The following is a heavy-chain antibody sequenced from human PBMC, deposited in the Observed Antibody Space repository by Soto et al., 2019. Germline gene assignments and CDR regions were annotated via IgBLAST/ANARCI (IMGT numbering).Heavy chain of an antibody. Sequence: ASVKVSCKASGCTFTSYGIHWVRQAPGQRLEWMGWINAANGDTKYSPKFQGRVTITRDTSASTAYMELSSLRSEDTAVYYCVRRHVSATGIDWFDPWGQGTLVTVSS. V-gene: IGHV1-3*01. J-gene: IGHJ5*02. CDR3: VRRHVSATGIDWFDP. CDR2: INAANGDT. CDR1: GCTFTSYG. D-gene: IGHD6-13*01.